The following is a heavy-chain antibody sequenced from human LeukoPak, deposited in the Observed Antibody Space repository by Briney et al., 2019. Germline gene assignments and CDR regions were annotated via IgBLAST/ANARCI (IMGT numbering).Heavy chain of an antibody. D-gene: IGHD6-13*01. CDR3: ARGGEQQLVRYYYGMDV. CDR1: GYTFTSYG. J-gene: IGHJ6*02. CDR2: ISAYDGNT. V-gene: IGHV1-18*01. Sequence: ASVTVSCKASGYTFTSYGISWVRQAPGQGLEWMGWISAYDGNTNYAQKLQGRVTMTTDTSTSTAYMELRSLRSEDTAVYYCARGGEQQLVRYYYGMDVWGQGTTVTVSS.